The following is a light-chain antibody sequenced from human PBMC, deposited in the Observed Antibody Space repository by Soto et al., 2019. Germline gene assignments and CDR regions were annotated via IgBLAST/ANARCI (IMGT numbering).Light chain of an antibody. J-gene: IGKJ5*01. CDR1: QTVRNNY. CDR2: DAS. CDR3: QQYGSSIT. Sequence: EFVLTQAPVTLSLSPGGRATLSCRASQTVRNNYLAWYQQKPGQAPRLLIYDASSRATGFPDRFSGSGSGTDFTLTISSLQSEDFAVYYCQQYGSSITFGQGTRLEIK. V-gene: IGKV3-20*01.